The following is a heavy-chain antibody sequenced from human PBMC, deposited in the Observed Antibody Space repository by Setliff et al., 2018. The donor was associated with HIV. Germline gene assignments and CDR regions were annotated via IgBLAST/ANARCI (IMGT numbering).Heavy chain of an antibody. J-gene: IGHJ4*02. CDR2: ITSSGTTT. V-gene: IGHV3-11*04. D-gene: IGHD3-10*01. CDR3: AIIRVNGSPY. CDR1: GFSFSDYY. Sequence: PGGSLRLSCAASGFSFSDYYMTWVRQAPGRGLEWVSYITSSGTTTLYGDSMRGRFTASRDNAESSMYLQMSNLRAEDTAVYYCAIIRVNGSPYWGQGTPVTVSS.